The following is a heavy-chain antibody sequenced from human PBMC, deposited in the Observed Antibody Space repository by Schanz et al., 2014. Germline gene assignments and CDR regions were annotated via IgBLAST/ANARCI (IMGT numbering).Heavy chain of an antibody. Sequence: QVQMVESGGGVVQPGRSLRLSCAASGFAFSVYGMHWVRQAPGKGPEWVAVIWYDENNKYYADSVKGRFTMSRDNSKNTLYLQMNSLRAEDTSVDFCARVRRRIATPSTPSFRNYYYYAMDVWDKGTTVTVSS. V-gene: IGHV3-33*01. CDR3: ARVRRRIATPSTPSFRNYYYYAMDV. D-gene: IGHD6-13*01. CDR2: IWYDENNK. J-gene: IGHJ6*04. CDR1: GFAFSVYG.